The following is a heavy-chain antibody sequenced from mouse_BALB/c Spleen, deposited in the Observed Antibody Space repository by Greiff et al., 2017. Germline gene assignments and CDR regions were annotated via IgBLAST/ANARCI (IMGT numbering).Heavy chain of an antibody. V-gene: IGHV5-9-3*01. J-gene: IGHJ4*01. Sequence: EVQLVESGGGLVKPGGSLKLSCAASGFTFSSYAMSWVRQTPEKRLEWVATISSGGSYTYYPDSVKGRFTISRDNAKNTLYLQMSSLRSEDTAMYYCALGDYAMDYWGQGTSVTVSS. CDR2: ISSGGSYT. CDR1: GFTFSSYA. CDR3: ALGDYAMDY.